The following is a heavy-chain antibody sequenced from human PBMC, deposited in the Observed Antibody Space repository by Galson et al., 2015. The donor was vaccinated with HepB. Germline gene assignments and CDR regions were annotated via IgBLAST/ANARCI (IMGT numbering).Heavy chain of an antibody. CDR3: ARVRPVTAAAGPGWFDP. J-gene: IGHJ5*02. CDR2: ISSSSSYT. D-gene: IGHD6-13*01. Sequence: SLRLSCAASGFTFSDYYMSWIRQAPGKGLEWVSYISSSSSYTNYADSVKGRFTISRDNAKNSLYLQMNSLRAEDTAVYYCARVRPVTAAAGPGWFDPWGPGTLVTASS. V-gene: IGHV3-11*06. CDR1: GFTFSDYY.